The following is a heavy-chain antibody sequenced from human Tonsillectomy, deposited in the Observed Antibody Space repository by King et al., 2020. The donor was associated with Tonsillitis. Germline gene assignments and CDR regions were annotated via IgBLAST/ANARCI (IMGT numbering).Heavy chain of an antibody. J-gene: IGHJ4*02. CDR1: GFSLSNARMG. D-gene: IGHD4-17*01. CDR3: ARIYADYYTVFDY. Sequence: TLKESGPVLVKPTETLTLTCTVSGFSLSNARMGVSWIRQSPGKALEWLAHIVSNDEKTYTAALKSRLTISKDTSKSQVVLIMTNMDPVDTATYHCARIYADYYTVFDYWGQGTLVTVSS. CDR2: IVSNDEK. V-gene: IGHV2-26*01.